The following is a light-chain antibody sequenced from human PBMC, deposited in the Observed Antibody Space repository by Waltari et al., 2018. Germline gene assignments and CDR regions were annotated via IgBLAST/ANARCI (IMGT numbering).Light chain of an antibody. CDR2: DVI. CDR3: SSYTTRGTWV. Sequence: QSALTQPASVSGSPGQSITFSCTGAFSDVGAYDYVSWYQQLPGRAPNLLIYDVIHRPSGVSDRLSGSQSGNAASLTISGLQPEDEADYYCSSYTTRGTWVFGGGTKLTVL. V-gene: IGLV2-14*03. J-gene: IGLJ3*02. CDR1: FSDVGAYDY.